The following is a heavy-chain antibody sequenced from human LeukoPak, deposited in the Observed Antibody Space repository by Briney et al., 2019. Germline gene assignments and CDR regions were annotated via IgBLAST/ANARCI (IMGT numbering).Heavy chain of an antibody. CDR1: GGSISSSS. D-gene: IGHD1-26*01. V-gene: IGHV3-30*18. Sequence: LSLTCTVSGGSISSSSYYWGWIRQPPGKGLEWVAVISYDGNYKYYADSVKGRFTISRDQSKNTLYLQMDSLRAEDTAVYYCAKVSGSGSYYGRYYWGQGTLVTVSS. J-gene: IGHJ4*02. CDR2: ISYDGNYK. CDR3: AKVSGSGSYYGRYY.